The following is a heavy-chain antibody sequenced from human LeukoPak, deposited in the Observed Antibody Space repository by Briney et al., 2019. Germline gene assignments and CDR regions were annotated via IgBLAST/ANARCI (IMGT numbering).Heavy chain of an antibody. V-gene: IGHV4-59*01. J-gene: IGHJ4*02. CDR3: ARGRVSGSYLRAFNH. CDR2: IYYTGST. CDR1: GGSISSYY. D-gene: IGHD1-26*01. Sequence: PSETLSLTCTVSGGSISSYYWSWIRQPPGKGLEWIGYIYYTGSTNYNPSLKSRATISVDTSKNQFSLNLSSVTAADTAVYYCARGRVSGSYLRAFNHWGQGTLVTVSS.